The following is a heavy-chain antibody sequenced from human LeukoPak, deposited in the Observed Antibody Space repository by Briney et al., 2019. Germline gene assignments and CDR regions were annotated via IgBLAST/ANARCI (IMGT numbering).Heavy chain of an antibody. D-gene: IGHD6-19*01. CDR1: GYTFTSYA. V-gene: IGHV1-18*01. Sequence: ASVKVSCKASGYTFTSYAMHWVRQAPGQGLEWMGWISAYNGNTNYAQKLQGRVTMTTDTSTSTAYMELRSLRSDDTAVYYCARAKSVSSGWYGDIWGQGTMVTVSS. J-gene: IGHJ3*02. CDR2: ISAYNGNT. CDR3: ARAKSVSSGWYGDI.